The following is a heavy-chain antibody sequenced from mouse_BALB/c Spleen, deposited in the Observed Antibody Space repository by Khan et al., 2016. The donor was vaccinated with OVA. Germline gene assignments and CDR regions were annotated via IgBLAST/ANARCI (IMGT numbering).Heavy chain of an antibody. CDR2: INTYTGEP. CDR1: GSTFTNYG. CDR3: GRRNYSYDRHFDV. J-gene: IGHJ1*01. Sequence: QIQLVQSGPELKKPGETVKISCKASGSTFTNYGMNWVKQAPGKDLKWMGWINTYTGEPTYADDFKGRFAFSLETSASTAYLQINNLKNEDTATYFWGRRNYSYDRHFDVWGAGTTVTVSS. D-gene: IGHD2-12*01. V-gene: IGHV9-3-1*01.